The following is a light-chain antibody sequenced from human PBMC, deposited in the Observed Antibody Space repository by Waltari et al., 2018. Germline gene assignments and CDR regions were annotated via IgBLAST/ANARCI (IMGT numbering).Light chain of an antibody. V-gene: IGLV2-14*01. CDR1: RSDVGNYHY. CDR2: EVT. J-gene: IGLJ3*02. CDR3: SSYRNVDTLV. Sequence: QSALTQTASVSGSLGQSITISCTGTRSDVGNYHYVSWYQHHPGKAPKLLIYEVTYRPSGVSPRFSGSKSGNTASLTISGLQAEDEADYYCSSYRNVDTLVFGGGTKLTVL.